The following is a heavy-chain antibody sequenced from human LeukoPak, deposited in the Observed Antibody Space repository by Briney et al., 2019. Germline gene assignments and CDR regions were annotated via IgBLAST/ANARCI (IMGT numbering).Heavy chain of an antibody. CDR3: ATPPLGITTRDAFDI. J-gene: IGHJ3*02. D-gene: IGHD3-10*01. Sequence: ASVKVSCKVSGYTLTELSMHLVRQAPGKGLEWMGGFDPEDGETIYAQKFQGRVTMTEDTSTDTAYMELSSLRSEDTAVYYCATPPLGITTRDAFDIWGQGTMVTVSS. CDR1: GYTLTELS. CDR2: FDPEDGET. V-gene: IGHV1-24*01.